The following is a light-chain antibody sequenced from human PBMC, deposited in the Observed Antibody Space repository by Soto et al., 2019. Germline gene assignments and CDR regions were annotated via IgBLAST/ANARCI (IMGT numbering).Light chain of an antibody. V-gene: IGKV3-11*01. CDR3: QQRSNWPSLT. Sequence: IVLTQSPGTLSLSPGDRATLSCRASQSVGSSLAWYQQKPGQAPRLLIYDASNRATGIPARFSGSGSGTDFTLTISSLEPEDFAVYHCQQRSNWPSLTFGGGTKVDIK. CDR1: QSVGSS. J-gene: IGKJ4*01. CDR2: DAS.